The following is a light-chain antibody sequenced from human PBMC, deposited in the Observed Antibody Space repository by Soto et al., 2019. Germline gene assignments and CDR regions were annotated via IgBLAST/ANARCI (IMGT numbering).Light chain of an antibody. CDR1: SSNIGSNT. CDR3: AAWDDSLNAYYV. Sequence: QSVLTQPPSASGTPGQRGTISCSGSSSNIGSNTVNWYQQLPGTAPKLLIYSNNQRPSGVPDRFSGYKSGTSASLAISGLQSEYEADYYCAAWDDSLNAYYVLGTGTKLTVL. V-gene: IGLV1-44*01. CDR2: SNN. J-gene: IGLJ1*01.